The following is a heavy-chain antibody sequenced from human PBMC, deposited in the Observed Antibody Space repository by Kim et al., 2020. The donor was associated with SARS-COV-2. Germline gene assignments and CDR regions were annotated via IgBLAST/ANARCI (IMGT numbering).Heavy chain of an antibody. V-gene: IGHV3-74*01. Sequence: GGSLRLSCAASGFTFSSYWMHWVRQAPGKGLVWVSRINSDGSSTSYADSVKGRFTISRDNAKNTLYLQMNSLRAEDTAVYYCARERVHLLWFGELLDFSAYYSGMDVWGQGTTVTVSS. J-gene: IGHJ6*02. D-gene: IGHD3-10*01. CDR2: INSDGSST. CDR3: ARERVHLLWFGELLDFSAYYSGMDV. CDR1: GFTFSSYW.